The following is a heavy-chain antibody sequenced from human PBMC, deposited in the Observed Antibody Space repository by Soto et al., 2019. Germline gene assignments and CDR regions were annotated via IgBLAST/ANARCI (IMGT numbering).Heavy chain of an antibody. D-gene: IGHD2-2*01. Sequence: PGGSLRLSCAASGFTFSSYAMSWVRQAPGKGLEWVSAISGSGGSTYYADSVKGRFTISRDNSKNTLYLQMNSLRAEDTAVYYCAKDQVPAAMRAPDDAFDIWGQGTMVTVSS. CDR3: AKDQVPAAMRAPDDAFDI. J-gene: IGHJ3*02. V-gene: IGHV3-23*01. CDR2: ISGSGGST. CDR1: GFTFSSYA.